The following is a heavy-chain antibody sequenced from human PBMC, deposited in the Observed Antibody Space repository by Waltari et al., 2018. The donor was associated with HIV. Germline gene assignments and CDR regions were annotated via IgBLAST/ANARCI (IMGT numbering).Heavy chain of an antibody. CDR1: GFTFSSYG. V-gene: IGHV3-30*02. D-gene: IGHD6-13*01. Sequence: QVQLVESGGGVVQPGGSLRLSCAASGFTFSSYGMHWVRQAPGKGLEWVAFIRYDGSNKYYADSVKGRFTISRDNSKNTLYLQMNSLRAEDTAVYYCAKDRLGSSSWYGEGYFDYWGQGTLVTVSS. CDR3: AKDRLGSSSWYGEGYFDY. CDR2: IRYDGSNK. J-gene: IGHJ4*02.